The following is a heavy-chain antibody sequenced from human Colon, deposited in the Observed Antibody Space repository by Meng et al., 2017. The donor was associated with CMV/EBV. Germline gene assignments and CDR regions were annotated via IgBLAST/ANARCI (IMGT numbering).Heavy chain of an antibody. Sequence: GESLKISCAASGFGFNNHAMSWVRRAPGKGLEWVSIIYAGAGSTFYADSVKGRFTTSRDNSKNTLFLQMNSLRAEDTAIYYCARDPNDYFIRGVSYAMDVWGPGTRVTVSS. J-gene: IGHJ6*02. D-gene: IGHD3-10*02. CDR1: GFGFNNHA. CDR2: IYAGAGST. CDR3: ARDPNDYFIRGVSYAMDV. V-gene: IGHV3-23*03.